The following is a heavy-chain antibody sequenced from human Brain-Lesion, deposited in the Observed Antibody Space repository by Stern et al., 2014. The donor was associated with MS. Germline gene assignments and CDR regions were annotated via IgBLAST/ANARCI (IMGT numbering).Heavy chain of an antibody. V-gene: IGHV4-61*02. Sequence: QVQLVQSGPGLVKPSQTLSLSCTVSGGSISSGGYYWSWIRQPAGKGLEWIGRIFNSGSPSYNPSLKGRVTISIDTSKTQFSLRLTSMTAADTAVYARGRVVPGFQYYATDVWGQGTTVIVSS. CDR1: GGSISSGGYY. CDR3: GRVVPGFQYYATDV. J-gene: IGHJ6*02. CDR2: IFNSGSP. D-gene: IGHD2-2*01.